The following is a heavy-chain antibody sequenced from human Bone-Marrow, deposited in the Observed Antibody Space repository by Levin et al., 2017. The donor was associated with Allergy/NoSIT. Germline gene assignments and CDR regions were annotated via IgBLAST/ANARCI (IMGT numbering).Heavy chain of an antibody. CDR1: GFAFGDDA. CDR3: ARDYGCQN. D-gene: IGHD3-10*01. CDR2: IRSNTYGGTA. Sequence: PGGSLRLSCATSGFAFGDDAMSWVRQAPGKGLEWVGLIRSNTYGGTAEYAASVRGRFAISRDDSENIAYLQMNSLKTEDSAVYYCARDYGCQNWGQGTLVTVSS. V-gene: IGHV3-49*04. J-gene: IGHJ4*02.